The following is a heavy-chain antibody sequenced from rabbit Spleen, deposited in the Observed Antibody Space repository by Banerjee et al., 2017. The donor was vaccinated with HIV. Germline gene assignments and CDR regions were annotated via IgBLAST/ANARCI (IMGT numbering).Heavy chain of an antibody. CDR3: ASGADYAYGGYDL. V-gene: IGHV1S40*01. CDR1: GFSFSSSDY. CDR2: AYAGSSGST. Sequence: QSLEESGGGLVQPEGSLALTCKASGFSFSSSDYICWVRQAPGKGPEWVACAYAGSSGSTYSATWATGRFTISKTSSTTVTLQMTSLTAADTATYFCASGADYAYGGYDLWGQGTLVTVS. J-gene: IGHJ4*01. D-gene: IGHD6-1*01.